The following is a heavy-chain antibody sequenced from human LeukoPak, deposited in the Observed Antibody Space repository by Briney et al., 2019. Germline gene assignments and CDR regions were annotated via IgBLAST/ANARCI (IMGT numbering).Heavy chain of an antibody. Sequence: SETLSLTCTVSGYSISSGYYWGWIRQPPGKGLEWIGSIYHSGSTYYNPSLKSRVTISVDTSKNQFSLKLSSVTAADTAVYYCARDSSSQNWFDPWGQGTLVTVSS. V-gene: IGHV4-38-2*02. D-gene: IGHD2-2*01. CDR3: ARDSSSQNWFDP. J-gene: IGHJ5*02. CDR1: GYSISSGYY. CDR2: IYHSGST.